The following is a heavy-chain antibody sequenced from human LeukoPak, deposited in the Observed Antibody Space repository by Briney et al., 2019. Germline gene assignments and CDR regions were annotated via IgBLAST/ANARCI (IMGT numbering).Heavy chain of an antibody. CDR2: IYTSGST. Sequence: SETLSLTCTVSGGSISSYYWSWIRQPAGKGLEWIGRIYTSGSTNHNPSLKSRVTMSVDTSKNQFSLKLSSVTAADTAVYYCARDPLWVRAFDIWGQGTMVTVSS. CDR3: ARDPLWVRAFDI. J-gene: IGHJ3*02. CDR1: GGSISSYY. V-gene: IGHV4-4*07. D-gene: IGHD2-21*01.